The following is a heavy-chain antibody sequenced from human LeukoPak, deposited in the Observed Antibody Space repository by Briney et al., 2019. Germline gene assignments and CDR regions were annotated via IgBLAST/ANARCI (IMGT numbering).Heavy chain of an antibody. J-gene: IGHJ5*02. V-gene: IGHV1-46*01. D-gene: IGHD6-6*01. CDR1: GYTFTSYY. CDR2: INPSGGST. Sequence: ASVKVSCKASGYTFTSYYMHWVRQAPGQGLEWMGIINPSGGSTSYAQKFQGRVTMTRDTSTSTVYMELSSLRSEDTAVYYCARGRIAARPGGNWFDPWGQGTLVTVSS. CDR3: ARGRIAARPGGNWFDP.